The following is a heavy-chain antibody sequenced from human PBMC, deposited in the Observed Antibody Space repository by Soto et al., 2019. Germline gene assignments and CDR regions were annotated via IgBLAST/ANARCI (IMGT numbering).Heavy chain of an antibody. CDR3: ARARGYSYGLDY. Sequence: SETLSLTCAVYGGSFSGYYWSWIRQPPGKGLEWIGEINHSGSTNYNPSLKSRVTISVDTSKNQFSLKLSSVTAADTAVYYCARARGYSYGLDYWGQGTLVTVSS. D-gene: IGHD5-18*01. V-gene: IGHV4-34*01. CDR2: INHSGST. J-gene: IGHJ4*02. CDR1: GGSFSGYY.